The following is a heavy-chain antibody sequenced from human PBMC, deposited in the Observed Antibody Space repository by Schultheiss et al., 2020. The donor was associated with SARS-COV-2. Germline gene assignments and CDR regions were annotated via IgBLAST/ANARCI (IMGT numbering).Heavy chain of an antibody. CDR3: ARGRVEQQLAPQGY. J-gene: IGHJ4*02. CDR2: ISYDGSNK. CDR1: GFTFSSYG. D-gene: IGHD6-13*01. Sequence: GGSLRLSCAASGFTFSSYGMHWVRQAPGKGLEWVAVISYDGSNKYYADSVKGRFTISRDNSKNTLYLQMNSLRAEDTAVYYCARGRVEQQLAPQGYWGQGTLVTVSS. V-gene: IGHV3-30*03.